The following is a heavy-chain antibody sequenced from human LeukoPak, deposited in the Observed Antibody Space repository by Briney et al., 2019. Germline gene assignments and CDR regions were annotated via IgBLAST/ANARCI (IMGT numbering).Heavy chain of an antibody. CDR3: ARDARLQYYGMDV. Sequence: ASVKVSCKASGYTFTSYYIHWVRQAPGQGFEWMGIIHPSGGSTSYAQRFQGRVTMTRDTSTSTLYMELSSLRSEDTAVYYCARDARLQYYGMDVWGQGTTVTVSS. CDR1: GYTFTSYY. CDR2: IHPSGGST. J-gene: IGHJ6*02. V-gene: IGHV1-46*01.